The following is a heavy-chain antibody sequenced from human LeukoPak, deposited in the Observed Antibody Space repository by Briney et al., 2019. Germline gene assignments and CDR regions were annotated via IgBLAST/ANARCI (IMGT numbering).Heavy chain of an antibody. CDR2: IYYSGST. D-gene: IGHD3-10*01. CDR1: GGSINTYY. Sequence: SETLSLTCTVSGGSINTYYGSWLRQPPGKGLEWLGYIYYSGSTNYNPSLKSRVIILVDTSKNQFSLKLSSVTAADTAVYYCARSRVTMVRGSPNWNFDYWGQGILVTGSS. J-gene: IGHJ4*02. V-gene: IGHV4-59*01. CDR3: ARSRVTMVRGSPNWNFDY.